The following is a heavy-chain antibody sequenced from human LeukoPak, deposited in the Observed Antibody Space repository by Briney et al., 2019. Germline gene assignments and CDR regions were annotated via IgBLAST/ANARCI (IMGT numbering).Heavy chain of an antibody. Sequence: PGGSLRLSCAGSGFTFSHYSMNWVRQAPGKGLEWVSHISSSSSTVYYADSVKGRFTISRDNSKDTLYLQMNSLRAEDTAVYYCAKDGSPNAFDIWGQGTMVTVSS. V-gene: IGHV3-48*01. CDR1: GFTFSHYS. D-gene: IGHD1-26*01. J-gene: IGHJ3*02. CDR2: ISSSSSTV. CDR3: AKDGSPNAFDI.